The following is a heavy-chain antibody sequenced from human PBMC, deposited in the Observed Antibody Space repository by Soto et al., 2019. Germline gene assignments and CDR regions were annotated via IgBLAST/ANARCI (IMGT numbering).Heavy chain of an antibody. Sequence: GGSLRLSCAASGFTFSSYAMHWVRQAPGKGLERVALISYDGSDKDYADSVKGRFAISRDNSRNTLFLQMNSLRAEDTAVFYCDRFYFDSSGYLPSPYYYYYGMDVWGQGTTVTVSS. CDR3: DRFYFDSSGYLPSPYYYYYGMDV. V-gene: IGHV3-30*09. CDR2: ISYDGSDK. J-gene: IGHJ6*02. CDR1: GFTFSSYA. D-gene: IGHD3-22*01.